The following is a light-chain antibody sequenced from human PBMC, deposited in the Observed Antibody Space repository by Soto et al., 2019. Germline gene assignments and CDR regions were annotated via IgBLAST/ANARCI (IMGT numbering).Light chain of an antibody. CDR3: QTWGTGIAV. Sequence: QSVLTQSPSASASLGASVKLTCTLSSGHSSYAIAWHQQQPEKGPRYLMKLNSDGSHSKGDGIPDRFSGSSSGAERSLTISSLQSEDEADYYCQTWGTGIAVFGGGTQLTVL. CDR2: LNSDGSH. CDR1: SGHSSYA. V-gene: IGLV4-69*01. J-gene: IGLJ7*01.